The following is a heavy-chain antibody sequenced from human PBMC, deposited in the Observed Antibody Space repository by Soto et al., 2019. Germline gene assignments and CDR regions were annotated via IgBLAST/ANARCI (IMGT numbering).Heavy chain of an antibody. J-gene: IGHJ5*01. CDR3: AQDLYIRDWFNFFDS. D-gene: IGHD3-9*01. CDR1: GFSFSTTG. V-gene: IGHV3-30*18. CDR2: ISHDGGAV. Sequence: QVQRVESGGGVVQPGRSLRLSCAASGFSFSTTGMHWVRQAPGKGLEWVGMISHDGGAVHFADSVKGRFTIYRDDSSNTLYLLINSPRLEDTAVYYCAQDLYIRDWFNFFDSWGQGSLVTVSS.